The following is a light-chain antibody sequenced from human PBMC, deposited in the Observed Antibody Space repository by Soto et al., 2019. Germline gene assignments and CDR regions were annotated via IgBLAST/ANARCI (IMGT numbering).Light chain of an antibody. V-gene: IGKV1-39*01. CDR2: AAT. Sequence: DIQMTQSPSPLSASVGDRVTITCRASQTIRTRLAWYQQKPGKAPRLLIYAATSLQSGVPSRFSGGGSGADFTLTVSSLQPEDFATYYCQQSYSIPHTFGQGTKVEIK. CDR3: QQSYSIPHT. CDR1: QTIRTR. J-gene: IGKJ1*01.